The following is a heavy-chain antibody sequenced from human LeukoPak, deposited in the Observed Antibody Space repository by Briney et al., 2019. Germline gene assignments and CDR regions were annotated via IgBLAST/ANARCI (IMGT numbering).Heavy chain of an antibody. D-gene: IGHD3-22*01. Sequence: SETLSLTCTVSGGSISSGGYYWSWIRQPPGKGLEWIGYIYHSGSTYYNPSLKSRVTISVDPSKNQFSLKLSSVTAADTAVYYCARYRYDSSGYYDAFDIWGQGTMVTVSS. V-gene: IGHV4-30-2*02. J-gene: IGHJ3*02. CDR3: ARYRYDSSGYYDAFDI. CDR2: IYHSGST. CDR1: GGSISSGGYY.